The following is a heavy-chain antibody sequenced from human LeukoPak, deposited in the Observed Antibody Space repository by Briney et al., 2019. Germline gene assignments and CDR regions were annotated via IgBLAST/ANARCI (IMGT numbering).Heavy chain of an antibody. J-gene: IGHJ4*02. D-gene: IGHD6-19*01. V-gene: IGHV1-69*05. Sequence: SVKVSCKASGGTFSSYAISWVRQAPGQGLEWMGGIIPIFGTANYAQKFQGRVTITTDESTSTAYMELSSLRSEDTAVYYCARDRGSLFLGRSGWNFDYWGQGTLVTVSS. CDR2: IIPIFGTA. CDR1: GGTFSSYA. CDR3: ARDRGSLFLGRSGWNFDY.